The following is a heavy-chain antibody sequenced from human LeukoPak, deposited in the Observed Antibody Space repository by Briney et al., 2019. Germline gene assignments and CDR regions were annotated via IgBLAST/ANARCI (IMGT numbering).Heavy chain of an antibody. CDR1: GFTFSSYG. V-gene: IGHV3-30*18. Sequence: SGRSLRLSCAASGFTFSSYGMHWVRQAPGKGLEWVAVISYDGSNKYYADSVKGRFTISRDNSKNTLYLQMNSLGAEDTAVYYCAKDSVVVAAILWVFDYWGQGTLVTVSS. J-gene: IGHJ4*02. D-gene: IGHD2-15*01. CDR2: ISYDGSNK. CDR3: AKDSVVVAAILWVFDY.